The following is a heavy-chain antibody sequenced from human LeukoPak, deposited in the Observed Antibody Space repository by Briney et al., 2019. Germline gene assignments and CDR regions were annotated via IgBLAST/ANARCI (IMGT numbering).Heavy chain of an antibody. V-gene: IGHV1-24*01. J-gene: IGHJ4*02. CDR1: GYTLTELS. CDR3: AREGVEATTSVTGEAYYFDY. Sequence: ASVKVSCKVSGYTLTELSMHWVRQAPGKGLEWMGGFDPEDGETIYAQKFQGRVTMTEDTSTDTAYMELSSLRSEDTAVYYCAREGVEATTSVTGEAYYFDYWGQGTLVTVSS. D-gene: IGHD1-26*01. CDR2: FDPEDGET.